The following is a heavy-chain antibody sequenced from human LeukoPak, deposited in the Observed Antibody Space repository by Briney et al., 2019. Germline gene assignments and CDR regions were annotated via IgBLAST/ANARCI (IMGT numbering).Heavy chain of an antibody. CDR3: ARLRSGAPGDY. Sequence: PFETLSLSCTFSGGSISDSTYHWGCSRQPPGKGLEWIGSIYYCGNTYNNPSLKSGLTISVDTSKNQFSLKLTSETAADTAVYYCARLRSGAPGDYWDQGTLATVTS. V-gene: IGHV4-39*01. CDR2: IYYCGNT. CDR1: GGSISDSTYH. J-gene: IGHJ4*02.